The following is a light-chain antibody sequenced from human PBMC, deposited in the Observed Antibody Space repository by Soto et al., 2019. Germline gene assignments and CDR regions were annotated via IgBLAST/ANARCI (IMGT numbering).Light chain of an antibody. J-gene: IGKJ1*01. CDR3: QQYYSTPQT. Sequence: DIVMTQSPDSLAVSLGERATINCKSSQSVLYSSNNKNYLAWYQQKPGQPPKLLIYWASTRESGVLDRFSGSGSGTDFTLTISSLHTEDVAVYYCQQYYSTPQTFGQGTKVDIK. CDR1: QSVLYSSNNKNY. CDR2: WAS. V-gene: IGKV4-1*01.